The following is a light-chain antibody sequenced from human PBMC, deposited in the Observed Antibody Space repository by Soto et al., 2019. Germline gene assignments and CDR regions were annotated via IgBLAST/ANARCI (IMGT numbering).Light chain of an antibody. Sequence: EIVLTQSPGTLSLSPGERATLSCRASQSVSSSYLAWYQQKPGQALRLLIYGASSRATGIPDRFSGSGSGTDFTLTISRLEPEDFAVYYCKQYGSSPLTFGGGTKVESK. J-gene: IGKJ4*01. CDR2: GAS. CDR3: KQYGSSPLT. CDR1: QSVSSSY. V-gene: IGKV3-20*01.